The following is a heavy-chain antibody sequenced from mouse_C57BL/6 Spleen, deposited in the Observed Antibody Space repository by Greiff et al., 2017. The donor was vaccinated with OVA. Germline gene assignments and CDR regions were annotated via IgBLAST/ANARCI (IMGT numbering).Heavy chain of an antibody. D-gene: IGHD1-1*01. CDR3: ARLIYYYGSSSHYYAMDY. V-gene: IGHV1-76*01. CDR2: IYPGSGNT. CDR1: GYTFTDYY. J-gene: IGHJ4*01. Sequence: QVQLKQSGAELVRPGASVKLSCKASGYTFTDYYINWVKQRPGQGLEWIARIYPGSGNTYYNEKFKGKATLTAEKSSSTAYMQLSSLTSEDSAVYFCARLIYYYGSSSHYYAMDYWGQGTSVTVSS.